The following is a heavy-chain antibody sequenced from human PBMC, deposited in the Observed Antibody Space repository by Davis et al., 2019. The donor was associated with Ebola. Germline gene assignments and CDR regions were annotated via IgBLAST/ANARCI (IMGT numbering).Heavy chain of an antibody. CDR3: AKTIGWLQQAGEEYFQH. J-gene: IGHJ1*01. V-gene: IGHV3-11*01. CDR2: ISSSGSTI. D-gene: IGHD5-24*01. Sequence: GESLKISCAASGFTFSDYYMSWIRQAPGKGLEWVSYISSSGSTIYYADSVKGRFTISRDNAKNSLYLQMNSLRTEDTAVYYCAKTIGWLQQAGEEYFQHWGQGTQVTVSS. CDR1: GFTFSDYY.